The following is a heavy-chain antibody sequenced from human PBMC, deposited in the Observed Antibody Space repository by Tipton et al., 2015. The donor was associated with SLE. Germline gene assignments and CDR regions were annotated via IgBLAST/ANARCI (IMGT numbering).Heavy chain of an antibody. J-gene: IGHJ4*02. CDR2: IYYSGST. V-gene: IGHV4-39*07. CDR1: GGSISSSSYY. CDR3: ARAQPSSWHPSDY. Sequence: TLSLTCTVSGGSISSSSYYWGWIRQPPGKGLEWIGSIYYSGSTYYNPSLKSRVTISVDTSKNQFSLKLSSVTAADTTVYYCARAQPSSWHPSDYRGQGTLVTVSS. D-gene: IGHD6-13*01.